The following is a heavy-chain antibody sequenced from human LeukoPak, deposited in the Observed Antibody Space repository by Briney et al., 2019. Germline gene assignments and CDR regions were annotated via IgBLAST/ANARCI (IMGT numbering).Heavy chain of an antibody. J-gene: IGHJ5*02. CDR1: ELAFSSYS. V-gene: IGHV3-21*01. CDR2: ISSSGDFI. CDR3: ARSLKWYCSGGGCYSAPPTSDFNWFDP. Sequence: KSGGSLRLSCAASELAFSSYSMSWVRQAPGKGLQWVSSISSSGDFISYADSLKGRFTISRDNARNSLYLQMNSLRAEDTAMYYCARSLKWYCSGGGCYSAPPTSDFNWFDPWGQGTLVTVSS. D-gene: IGHD2-15*01.